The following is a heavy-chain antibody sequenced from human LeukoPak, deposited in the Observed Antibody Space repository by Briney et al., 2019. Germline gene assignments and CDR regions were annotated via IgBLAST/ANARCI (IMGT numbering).Heavy chain of an antibody. V-gene: IGHV4-31*03. CDR2: IYYSGST. Sequence: SETLSLTCTVSGGSISSGGYYWSWIRQHPGKVLEWIGYIYYSGSTYYNPSLKSRVTISVDTSKNQFSLKLSSVTAADTAVYYCARGAGYSGYDYYYGMDVWGQGTTVTVSS. CDR1: GGSISSGGYY. D-gene: IGHD5-12*01. J-gene: IGHJ6*02. CDR3: ARGAGYSGYDYYYGMDV.